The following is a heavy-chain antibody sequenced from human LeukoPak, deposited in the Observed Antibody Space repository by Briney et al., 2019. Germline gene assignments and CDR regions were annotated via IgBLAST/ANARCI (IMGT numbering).Heavy chain of an antibody. Sequence: PGGSLRLSCAASGFTFSNYWMTWVRQAPGKGLEWVANIRRDGNEKHYVESMEGRFIITRDNAKNSLYLEMDSLRVEGTAVYFCARHRDSDISGSSAGLDYWGQGTLVTVSS. J-gene: IGHJ4*02. CDR3: ARHRDSDISGSSAGLDY. D-gene: IGHD3-22*01. CDR2: IRRDGNEK. V-gene: IGHV3-7*01. CDR1: GFTFSNYW.